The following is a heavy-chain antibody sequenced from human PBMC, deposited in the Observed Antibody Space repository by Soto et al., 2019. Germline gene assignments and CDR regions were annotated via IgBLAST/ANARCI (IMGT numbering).Heavy chain of an antibody. CDR3: ARGVGYGDYYISPNWFDP. CDR2: IYYSGST. CDR1: GGSISSGDYY. D-gene: IGHD4-17*01. Sequence: SETLSLTCTVSGGSISSGDYYWSWIRQPPGKGLEWIGYIYYSGSTYYNPSLKSRVTISVDTSKNQFSLKLSSVTAADTAVYYCARGVGYGDYYISPNWFDPWGQGTLVTVSS. V-gene: IGHV4-30-4*01. J-gene: IGHJ5*02.